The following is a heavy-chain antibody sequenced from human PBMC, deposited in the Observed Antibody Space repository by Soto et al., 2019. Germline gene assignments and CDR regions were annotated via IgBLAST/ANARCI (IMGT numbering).Heavy chain of an antibody. CDR2: ISSSSSYI. V-gene: IGHV3-21*01. Sequence: LRLSCAASGFTFSSYSMNWVRQAPGKGLEWVSSISSSSSYIYYADSVKGRFTISRDNAKNSLYLQMNSLRAEDTAVYYCARDSLYDSSGPDNWFDPWGQGTLVTVSS. CDR3: ARDSLYDSSGPDNWFDP. CDR1: GFTFSSYS. D-gene: IGHD3-22*01. J-gene: IGHJ5*02.